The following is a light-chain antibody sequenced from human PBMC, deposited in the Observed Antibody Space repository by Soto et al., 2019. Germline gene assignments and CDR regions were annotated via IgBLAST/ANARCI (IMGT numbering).Light chain of an antibody. J-gene: IGKJ4*01. CDR1: QSISSY. CDR3: QQSYITPPLT. V-gene: IGKV1-39*01. CDR2: AAS. Sequence: DIQMTQSPSSLSASVGDRVTITCRASQSISSYLNWYQQKPGKAPNLLIFAASTLQSGVPSRFSGSGAGTDFTLTISSLQPEDFATYYCQQSYITPPLTFGGGTKVVVK.